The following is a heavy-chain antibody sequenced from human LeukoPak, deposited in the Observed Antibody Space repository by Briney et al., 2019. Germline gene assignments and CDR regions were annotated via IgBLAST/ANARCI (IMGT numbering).Heavy chain of an antibody. D-gene: IGHD6-13*01. V-gene: IGHV4-4*07. CDR1: GGSISNYY. CDR2: IYTSGST. J-gene: IGHJ4*02. CDR3: ARGGQQLVFYH. Sequence: SETLSLTCTVSGGSISNYYWSWIRQPVGKGLEWIGRIYTSGSTNYNPSLKSRVTISVDMSKNQFSLKLRSVTAADTAVYYCARGGQQLVFYHWGQGTLVTVSS.